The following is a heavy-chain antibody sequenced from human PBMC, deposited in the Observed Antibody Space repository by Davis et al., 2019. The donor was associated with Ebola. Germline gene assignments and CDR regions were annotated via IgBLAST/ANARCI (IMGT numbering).Heavy chain of an antibody. V-gene: IGHV1-8*01. CDR1: GYTFTSYD. Sequence: ASVKVSCKASGYTFTSYDINWVRQATGQGLEWMGWMNPNSGNTGYAQKFQGRVAMTRNTSISTAYMELSSLRSEDTAVYYCARAGDTMVRGVIIGYYFDYWGQGTLVTVSS. CDR3: ARAGDTMVRGVIIGYYFDY. CDR2: MNPNSGNT. J-gene: IGHJ4*02. D-gene: IGHD3-10*01.